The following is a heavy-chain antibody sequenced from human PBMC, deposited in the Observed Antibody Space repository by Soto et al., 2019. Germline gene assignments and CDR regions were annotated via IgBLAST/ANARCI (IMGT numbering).Heavy chain of an antibody. J-gene: IGHJ5*02. CDR2: IYYSGST. Sequence: SETLSLTCTVSGGSISSYYWSWIRQPPGKGLEWIGYIYYSGSTNYNPSLKSRVTISVDTSKNQFSLKLSSVTAADTAVYYCGRILYSSSSWDNWFDPWGQGTLVTVSS. D-gene: IGHD6-6*01. CDR1: GGSISSYY. CDR3: GRILYSSSSWDNWFDP. V-gene: IGHV4-59*01.